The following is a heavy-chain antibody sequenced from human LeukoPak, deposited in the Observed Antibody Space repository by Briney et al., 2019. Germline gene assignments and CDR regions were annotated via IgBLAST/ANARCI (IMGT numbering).Heavy chain of an antibody. D-gene: IGHD5-18*01. CDR1: GYTFTGYY. CDR3: ARGPQLWLRGNWFDP. J-gene: IGHJ5*02. Sequence: ASVKVSCKAFGYTFTGYYMHWVRQAPGQGLEWMGWINPNSGGTNYAQKFQGRVTMTRDTSISTAYMELSRLRSDDTAVYYCARGPQLWLRGNWFDPWGQGTLVTVSS. V-gene: IGHV1-2*02. CDR2: INPNSGGT.